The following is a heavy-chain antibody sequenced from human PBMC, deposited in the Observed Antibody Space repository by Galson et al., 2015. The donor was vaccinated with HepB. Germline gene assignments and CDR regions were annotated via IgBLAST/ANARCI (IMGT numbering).Heavy chain of an antibody. J-gene: IGHJ3*02. CDR1: GYTFTSYG. CDR2: ISAYNGNT. D-gene: IGHD3-3*01. CDR3: ARGLTYYDFWSGYYAVGPLDAFDI. V-gene: IGHV1-18*01. Sequence: SVKVSCKASGYTFTSYGISWVRQAPGQGLEWMGWISAYNGNTNYAQKLQGRVTMTTDTSTSTAYMELRSLRSDDTAVYYCARGLTYYDFWSGYYAVGPLDAFDIWGQGTMVTVSS.